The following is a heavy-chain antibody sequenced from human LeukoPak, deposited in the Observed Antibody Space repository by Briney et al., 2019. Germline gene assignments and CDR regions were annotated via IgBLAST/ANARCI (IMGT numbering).Heavy chain of an antibody. Sequence: AGGSLRLSCVAPGFSFGNYAMSWGRQAPRKGLQWVSQISGTGGATWYAGFARDRFTISRDNTKKTLYLQMSGLRVEDTAMYYCVKDPRDTYGTNWFVSWGQGTLLIVSS. CDR1: GFSFGNYA. J-gene: IGHJ5*01. CDR2: ISGTGGAT. D-gene: IGHD2-21*01. CDR3: VKDPRDTYGTNWFVS. V-gene: IGHV3-23*01.